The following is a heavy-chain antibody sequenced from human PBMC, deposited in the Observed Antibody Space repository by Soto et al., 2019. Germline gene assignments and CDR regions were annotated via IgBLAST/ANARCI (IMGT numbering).Heavy chain of an antibody. CDR2: INPNSGNI. J-gene: IGHJ4*02. CDR3: ARGRASGSYDPIYY. CDR1: GDAFTTYD. V-gene: IGHV1-8*01. D-gene: IGHD3-10*01. Sequence: ASVKVSCKASGDAFTTYDINWVRQATGHGLEWMGWINPNSGNIGYEQRFQGRVTMTRDTAIRTAYMEVSSLRSDDTAVYYCARGRASGSYDPIYYCGQGTLVTVXS.